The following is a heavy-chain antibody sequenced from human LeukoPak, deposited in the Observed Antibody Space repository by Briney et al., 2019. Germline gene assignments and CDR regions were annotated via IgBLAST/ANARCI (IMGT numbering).Heavy chain of an antibody. Sequence: ASVKVSCKASGYTFTSYGISWVRQAPGQGLEWMGWISAYNGNTNYAQKLQGRVTMTTDTSMSTVYMELSSLRSEDTAVYYCARSPYDFWSGRGDAFDIWGQGTMVTVSS. CDR3: ARSPYDFWSGRGDAFDI. CDR1: GYTFTSYG. J-gene: IGHJ3*02. D-gene: IGHD3-3*01. V-gene: IGHV1-18*01. CDR2: ISAYNGNT.